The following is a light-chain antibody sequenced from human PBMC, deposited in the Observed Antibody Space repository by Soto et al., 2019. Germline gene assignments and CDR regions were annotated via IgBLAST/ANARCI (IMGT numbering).Light chain of an antibody. CDR1: SRDIGGYNY. J-gene: IGLJ2*01. V-gene: IGLV2-14*01. Sequence: QSALTQPASVSGSPGQSIAISCTGTSRDIGGYNYVSWYQQYPGRAPKLMIYEVSNRPSGVSDRFSGSKSGNTASLTISGLQAEDDAFYYCCSYAGSNTLVFGGGTKVTVL. CDR2: EVS. CDR3: CSYAGSNTLV.